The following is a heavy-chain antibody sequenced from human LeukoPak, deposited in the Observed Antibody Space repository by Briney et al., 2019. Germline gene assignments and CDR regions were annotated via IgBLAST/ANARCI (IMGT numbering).Heavy chain of an antibody. V-gene: IGHV3-23*01. Sequence: PEGSLRLSCVGSGFSFSTYDMGWVRQTPGKGLEWVSAISTTGGYTEDADSVKGRFTISRDNSQNTLFLQMHSLRAEDTAVYYCAKKPATIKFPFDIWGQGTPVTVSP. J-gene: IGHJ4*02. D-gene: IGHD5-24*01. CDR3: AKKPATIKFPFDI. CDR2: ISTTGGYT. CDR1: GFSFSTYD.